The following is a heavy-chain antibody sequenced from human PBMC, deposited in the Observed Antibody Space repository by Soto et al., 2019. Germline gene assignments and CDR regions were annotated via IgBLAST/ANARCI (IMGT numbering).Heavy chain of an antibody. V-gene: IGHV3-23*01. CDR1: GFTFSNYA. CDR2: ISGSGDST. D-gene: IGHD3-22*01. Sequence: EVQLLESGGGLVQPGGSLRLSCAASGFTFSNYAMTWVRQAPGKGLAWVSTISGSGDSTYSADSVKGRFTISRDNSKNTLYLQMNSLRDEETAVYYCAKVPPEVVLITYFDFLGQGTLVNVSS. J-gene: IGHJ4*02. CDR3: AKVPPEVVLITYFDF.